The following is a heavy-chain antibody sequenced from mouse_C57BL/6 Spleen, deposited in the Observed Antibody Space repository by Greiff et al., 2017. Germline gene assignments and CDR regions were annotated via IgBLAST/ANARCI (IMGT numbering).Heavy chain of an antibody. Sequence: QVQLQQPGAELVMPGASVKLSCKASGYTFTSYWMHWVKQRPGQGLEWIGEIDPSDSYTNYNQKFKGKSTLTVDKSSSTAYRQLSSLTSEDSAVYYCARGDPRYFDVWGTGTTVTVSS. J-gene: IGHJ1*03. CDR1: GYTFTSYW. CDR3: ARGDPRYFDV. V-gene: IGHV1-69*01. CDR2: IDPSDSYT.